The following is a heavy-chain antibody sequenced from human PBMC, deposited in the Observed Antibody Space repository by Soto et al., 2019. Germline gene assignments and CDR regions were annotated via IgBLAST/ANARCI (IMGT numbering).Heavy chain of an antibody. V-gene: IGHV4-30-2*01. CDR2: IFHSGST. J-gene: IGHJ4*02. CDR1: GGSISSGGYS. D-gene: IGHD3-10*01. Sequence: PSETLSLTCAVSGGSISSGGYSWSWIRQPPGKGLEWIGYIFHSGSTYYNPSLKSRVTISVDRSKNQFSLKLSSVAAADTAVYYCARAAGSDFPIDFWGQGTLVTVSS. CDR3: ARAAGSDFPIDF.